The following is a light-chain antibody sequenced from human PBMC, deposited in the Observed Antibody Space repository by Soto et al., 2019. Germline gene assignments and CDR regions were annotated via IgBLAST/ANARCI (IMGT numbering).Light chain of an antibody. CDR3: QQYNSYSPGT. J-gene: IGKJ1*01. V-gene: IGKV1-5*01. Sequence: EIQMTQSPSTLSGSVGDRSTITCRASQTISSWLAWYQQKPGKAPRLLIYAASSVQGGVPSRFSGSGSGTEFTLTISSLQPDDFATYYCQQYNSYSPGTFGPGTKVDIK. CDR1: QTISSW. CDR2: AAS.